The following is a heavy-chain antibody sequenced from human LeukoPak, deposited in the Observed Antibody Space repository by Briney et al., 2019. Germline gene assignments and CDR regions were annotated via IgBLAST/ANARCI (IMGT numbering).Heavy chain of an antibody. CDR1: GFTFSSYG. D-gene: IGHD1-26*01. CDR3: AKDPQKWESYFDY. V-gene: IGHV3-30*02. CDR2: TRYDGSNK. J-gene: IGHJ4*02. Sequence: GGSLRLSCAASGFTFSSYGMHWVRQAPGKGLEWVAFTRYDGSNKYYADSAKGRFTISRDNSKNMLYLQMNSLRAEDTAVYYCAKDPQKWESYFDYWGQGTLVTVSS.